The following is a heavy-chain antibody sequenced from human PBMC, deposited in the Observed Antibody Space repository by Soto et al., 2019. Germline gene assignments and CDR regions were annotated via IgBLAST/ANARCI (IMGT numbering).Heavy chain of an antibody. CDR3: ARDHDYSNYYYYGMDV. J-gene: IGHJ6*02. Sequence: SETLSLTCTVSGGSISSGGYYWSWIRQHPGKGLEWIGYIYYSGSTYYNPSLKSRVTISVDTSKNQFSLKLSSVTAADTAVYYCARDHDYSNYYYYGMDVWGQGTTVTVSS. CDR1: GGSISSGGYY. D-gene: IGHD4-4*01. CDR2: IYYSGST. V-gene: IGHV4-31*03.